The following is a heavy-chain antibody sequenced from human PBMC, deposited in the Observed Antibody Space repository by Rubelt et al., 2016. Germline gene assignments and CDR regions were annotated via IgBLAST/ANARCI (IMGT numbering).Heavy chain of an antibody. CDR3: ARDGGLYCSGGSCYPHYYGMDV. V-gene: IGHV3-21*01. CDR2: ISSSSSYI. D-gene: IGHD2-15*01. Sequence: GKGLEWVSSISSSSSYIYYADSMKGRFTISRDSAKNSLYLQTNSLRAEDTAVYYCARDGGLYCSGGSCYPHYYGMDVWGQGTTVTVSS. J-gene: IGHJ6*02.